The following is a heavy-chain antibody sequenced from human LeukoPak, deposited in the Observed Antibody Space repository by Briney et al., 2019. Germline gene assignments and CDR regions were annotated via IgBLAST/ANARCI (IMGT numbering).Heavy chain of an antibody. CDR3: ARGINYGANWLDP. D-gene: IGHD4-23*01. CDR2: IYPNSGGT. Sequence: ASVKVSCKTSGYTFTDDHLHWVRQAPGQGLEWMGWIYPNSGGTNYAQKFQGRVTMTRDTSISTAYVELRRLTSDDTAVYYCARGINYGANWLDPWGQGTLVTVSS. CDR1: GYTFTDDH. V-gene: IGHV1-2*02. J-gene: IGHJ5*02.